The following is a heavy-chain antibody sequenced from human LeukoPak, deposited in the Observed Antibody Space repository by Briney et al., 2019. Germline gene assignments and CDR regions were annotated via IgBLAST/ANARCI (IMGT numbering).Heavy chain of an antibody. J-gene: IGHJ4*02. Sequence: GGSLTLSCAVCVFTVSTYYMTWLRQAPGKGLECVSDIYSGGSTYYAGSVKGRFTVYRDNSKNTLYLQMNSLRAEETAMYYCARGLGYCTSTTCLLPFDYWGQGTLVTVSS. V-gene: IGHV3-53*01. D-gene: IGHD2-2*01. CDR1: VFTVSTYY. CDR2: IYSGGST. CDR3: ARGLGYCTSTTCLLPFDY.